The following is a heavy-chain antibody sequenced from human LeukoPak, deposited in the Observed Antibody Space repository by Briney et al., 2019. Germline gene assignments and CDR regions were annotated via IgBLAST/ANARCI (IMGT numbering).Heavy chain of an antibody. CDR2: ISAGGGST. V-gene: IGHV3-23*01. CDR3: AKNLRSDYYDNTAYRYAFDI. CDR1: GFIFSSYA. J-gene: IGHJ3*02. Sequence: QAGGSLRLSCAASGFIFSSYAMNWVRQAPGKGLDWVSTISAGGGSTYSADSVEGRFTISRDNSKNTLYLQMNSLRAEDTAIYYCAKNLRSDYYDNTAYRYAFDIWGQGTLVTVSS. D-gene: IGHD3-22*01.